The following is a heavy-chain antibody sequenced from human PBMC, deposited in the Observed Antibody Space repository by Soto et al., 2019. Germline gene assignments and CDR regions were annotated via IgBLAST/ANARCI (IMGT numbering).Heavy chain of an antibody. J-gene: IGHJ5*02. CDR3: ARAEESIAARQWFDP. V-gene: IGHV4-31*03. CDR2: IYYSGST. CDR1: VGSIISGGYY. D-gene: IGHD6-6*01. Sequence: PSKTLSLTCTFSVGSIISGGYYWSWIRQHPGKGLEWIGYIYYSGSTYYNPSLKSRVTISVDTSKNQFSLKLSSVTAADTAVYYCARAEESIAARQWFDPWGQGTLVTVSS.